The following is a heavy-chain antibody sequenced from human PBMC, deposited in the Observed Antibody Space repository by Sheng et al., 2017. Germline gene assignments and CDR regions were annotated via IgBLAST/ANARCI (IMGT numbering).Heavy chain of an antibody. CDR3: ARGTPRYYDILTGRYYYYYGMDV. D-gene: IGHD3-9*01. CDR2: IYYSGST. CDR1: GGSISSYY. J-gene: IGHJ6*02. V-gene: IGHV4-59*01. Sequence: QVQLQESGPGLVKPSETLSLTCTVSGGSISSYYWSWIRQPPGKGLEWIGYIYYSGSTNYNPSLKSRVTISVDTSKNQFSLKLSSVTAADTAVYYCARGTPRYYDILTGRYYYYYGMDVWGQGTTVTVSS.